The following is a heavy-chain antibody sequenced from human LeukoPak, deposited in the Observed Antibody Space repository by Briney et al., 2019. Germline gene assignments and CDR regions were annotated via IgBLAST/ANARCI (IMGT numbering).Heavy chain of an antibody. CDR2: INPNSGGT. D-gene: IGHD3-10*01. J-gene: IGHJ4*02. CDR1: GYTFTGYY. CDR3: ARGSITLLWFGELLSHFDY. V-gene: IGHV1-2*02. Sequence: ASVKVSCKASGYTFTGYYMHWVRQAPGQGLEWMGWINPNSGGTNYAQKFQGRVTKTRDTSISTAYMELSRLRSDDTAVYYCARGSITLLWFGELLSHFDYWGQGTLVTVSS.